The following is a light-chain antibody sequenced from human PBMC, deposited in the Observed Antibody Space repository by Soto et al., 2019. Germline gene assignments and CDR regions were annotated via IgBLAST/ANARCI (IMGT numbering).Light chain of an antibody. V-gene: IGLV2-8*01. Sequence: QSALTQPPSASGSPGQSVTISCTGTSSDVGIYNYVSWYQQHPGKAPKLIIYEVSKRPSGVPDRFSGSKSGNTASLTVSGLQAEDEADYYCSSYVGSNTLYVFGTGTKLTVL. J-gene: IGLJ1*01. CDR1: SSDVGIYNY. CDR3: SSYVGSNTLYV. CDR2: EVS.